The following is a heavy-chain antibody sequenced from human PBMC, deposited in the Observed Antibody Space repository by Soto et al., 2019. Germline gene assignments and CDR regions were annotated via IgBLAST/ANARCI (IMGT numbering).Heavy chain of an antibody. CDR3: ARRRGFPYYYGMDV. CDR1: GGSISSGGYS. V-gene: IGHV4-30-2*01. D-gene: IGHD5-12*01. CDR2: IYHSGST. J-gene: IGHJ6*02. Sequence: QLQLQESGSGLVKPSQTLSLTCAVSGGSISSGGYSWSWIRQPPGKGLEWIGYIYHSGSTYYNPSLKRRVTISVDRAKNQFALKLSSVTAADTAVYYWARRRGFPYYYGMDVWGQGTTVTVSS.